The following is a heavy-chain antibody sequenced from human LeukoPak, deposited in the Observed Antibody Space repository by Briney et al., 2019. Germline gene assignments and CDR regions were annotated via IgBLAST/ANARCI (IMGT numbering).Heavy chain of an antibody. J-gene: IGHJ4*02. CDR2: ISWNSGSM. Sequence: RSGRSLRLSCVASGLKFDDYAMQWVRQAPGKGLEWVSGISWNSGSMAYAESVRGRFTISRDNAKNSLYLQMNSLRLEDTAFYYCAASWTEVYWGQGILVTVSS. CDR3: AASWTEVY. V-gene: IGHV3-9*01. CDR1: GLKFDDYA. D-gene: IGHD1-1*01.